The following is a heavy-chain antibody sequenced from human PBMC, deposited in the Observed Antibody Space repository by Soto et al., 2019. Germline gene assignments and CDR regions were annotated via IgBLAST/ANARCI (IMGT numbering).Heavy chain of an antibody. CDR2: ISGSGGST. J-gene: IGHJ6*02. CDR1: GFTFSSYA. D-gene: IGHD3-3*01. V-gene: IGHV3-23*01. CDR3: AKEGYYDFWSGQALGYYYYGMDV. Sequence: TGGSLRLSCAASGFTFSSYAMSWVRQAPGKGLEWVSAISGSGGSTYYADSVKGRFTISRDNSKNTLYLQMNSLRAEDTAVYYCAKEGYYDFWSGQALGYYYYGMDVWGQGTTVTVSS.